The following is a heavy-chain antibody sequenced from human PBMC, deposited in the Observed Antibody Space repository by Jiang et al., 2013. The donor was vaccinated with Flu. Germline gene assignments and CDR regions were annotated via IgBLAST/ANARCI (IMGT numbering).Heavy chain of an antibody. CDR2: ISAYNGNT. J-gene: IGHJ5*02. Sequence: FTSYGISWVRQAPGQGLEWMGWISAYNGNTNYAQKLQGRVTMTTDTSTSTAYMELRSLRSDDTAVYYCARDRGGAAAGTFDPWGQGTLVTVSS. CDR1: FTSYG. V-gene: IGHV1-18*04. CDR3: ARDRGGAAAGTFDP. D-gene: IGHD6-13*01.